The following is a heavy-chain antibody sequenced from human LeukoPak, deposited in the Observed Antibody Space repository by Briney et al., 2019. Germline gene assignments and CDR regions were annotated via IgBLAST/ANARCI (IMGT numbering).Heavy chain of an antibody. Sequence: GGSLRLSCTASGFNFKYKLMVCTPQAPGKGLEWISYISSKGDTIHYSDPVKGRFSIARYNPQKSLYLQMNSLRVEDTAVYYGVPGALRWTSSFWGQGALVTVSS. D-gene: IGHD3-3*01. CDR3: VPGALRWTSSF. CDR2: ISSKGDTI. CDR1: GFNFKYKL. V-gene: IGHV3-11*01. J-gene: IGHJ4*02.